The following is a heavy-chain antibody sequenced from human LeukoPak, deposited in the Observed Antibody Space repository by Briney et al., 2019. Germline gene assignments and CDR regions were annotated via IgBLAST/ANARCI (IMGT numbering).Heavy chain of an antibody. V-gene: IGHV3-53*01. CDR3: ARSGLSRFGF. Sequence: GGSLRLSCAASGFSVSTNYMSWVRQAPGKGLAWVSVIYAGGTTYYADSVKGRFTISRDNSKNTLYLQMNSLRAEDTAVYYCARSGLSRFGFWGQGTLVTVSS. D-gene: IGHD2/OR15-2a*01. CDR2: IYAGGTT. J-gene: IGHJ4*02. CDR1: GFSVSTNY.